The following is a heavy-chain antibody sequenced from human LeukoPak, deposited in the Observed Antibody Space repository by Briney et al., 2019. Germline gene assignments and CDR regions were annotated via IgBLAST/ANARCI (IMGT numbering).Heavy chain of an antibody. Sequence: GGSLRLSCAASGFTFDQYGMQWVRQAPGKGLEWVAFIRYDESRKYYADSVKGRFTISRDNSKNTLYLQMNSLRAEDTAVYYCARDLRGGWGQGTLVTVSS. CDR3: ARDLRGG. J-gene: IGHJ4*02. V-gene: IGHV3-30*02. CDR1: GFTFDQYG. D-gene: IGHD2-15*01. CDR2: IRYDESRK.